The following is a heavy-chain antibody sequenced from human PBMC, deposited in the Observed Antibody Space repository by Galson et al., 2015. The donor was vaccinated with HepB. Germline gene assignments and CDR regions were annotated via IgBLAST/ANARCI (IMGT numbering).Heavy chain of an antibody. CDR3: ARDRIAAAANFDY. D-gene: IGHD6-13*01. V-gene: IGHV3-30*04. J-gene: IGHJ4*02. CDR1: GFTFSSYA. CDR2: ISYDGSNK. Sequence: SLRLSCAASGFTFSSYAMHWVRQAPGKGLEWVAVISYDGSNKYYADSVKGRFTISRDNSKNTLYLQMNSLRAEDTAVYYCARDRIAAAANFDYWGQGTLVTVSS.